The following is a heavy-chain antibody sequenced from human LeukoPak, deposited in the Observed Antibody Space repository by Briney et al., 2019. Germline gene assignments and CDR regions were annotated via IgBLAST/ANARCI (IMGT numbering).Heavy chain of an antibody. CDR2: ISYDGSNK. Sequence: GGSLRLSCAASGFTFSSYAMHWVRQAPGKGLEGVAVISYDGSNKYYADSVKGRFTISRDNYKNTLYLQINSLRSQHTAVYYCARSGGTAIAGFDYWGQGTLVTVSS. J-gene: IGHJ4*02. CDR3: ARSGGTAIAGFDY. D-gene: IGHD5-18*01. V-gene: IGHV3-30-3*01. CDR1: GFTFSSYA.